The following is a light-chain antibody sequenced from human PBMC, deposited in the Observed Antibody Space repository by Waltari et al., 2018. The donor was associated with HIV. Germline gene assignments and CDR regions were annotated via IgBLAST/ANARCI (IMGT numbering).Light chain of an antibody. V-gene: IGKV1-39*01. J-gene: IGKJ1*01. CDR2: TAS. CDR3: QQSYSTPRT. CDR1: QSITHY. Sequence: DIQMTQFPSSPPASVGDRVTITCRASQSITHYLNLYQQKPGQAPKVLIYTASSLQSGVPSRFSGRGSGTDFTRTISSLQPDDFATYDCQQSYSTPRTFGQGTKVESK.